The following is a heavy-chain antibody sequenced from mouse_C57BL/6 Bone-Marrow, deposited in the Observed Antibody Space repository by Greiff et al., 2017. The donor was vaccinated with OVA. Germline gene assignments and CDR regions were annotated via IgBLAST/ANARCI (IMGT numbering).Heavy chain of an antibody. CDR2: IWTGGGT. Sequence: VKLVESGPGLVAPSQSLSITCTASGFSLTSYAISWVRQPPGKGLAWLGVIWTGGGTTYNSALKSSLSISKDNSKSQVFLKMNSLQTDDTARYYCARNPIYYGNSCDAMDYWGQGTSVTVSS. CDR3: ARNPIYYGNSCDAMDY. D-gene: IGHD2-1*01. V-gene: IGHV2-9-1*01. CDR1: GFSLTSYA. J-gene: IGHJ4*01.